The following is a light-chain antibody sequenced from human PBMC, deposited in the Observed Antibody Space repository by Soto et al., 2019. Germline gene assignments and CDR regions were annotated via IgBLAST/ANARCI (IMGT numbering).Light chain of an antibody. V-gene: IGKV3-20*01. CDR1: QSVGSSY. CDR2: HTS. CDR3: QQYGSFS. Sequence: EIVLTQSPGTVSLSPGERATLSCRASQSVGSSYLAWYQHKPGQAPRLLIHHTSNRATGVPDRFSGSGSGTDFTLTISGLEPEAFAVYYCQQYGSFSFGGGTKVEIK. J-gene: IGKJ4*01.